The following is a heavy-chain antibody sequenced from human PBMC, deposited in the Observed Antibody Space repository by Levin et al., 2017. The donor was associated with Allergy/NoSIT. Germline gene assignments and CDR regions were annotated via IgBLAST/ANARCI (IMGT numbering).Heavy chain of an antibody. CDR3: AGRDGYNYLLGY. CDR2: IIPIFGTA. V-gene: IGHV1-69*13. Sequence: SVKVSCKASGGTFSSYAISWVRQAPGQGLEWMGGIIPIFGTANYAQKFQGRVTITADESTSTAYMELSSLRSEDTAVYYCAGRDGYNYLLGYWGQGTLVTVSS. J-gene: IGHJ4*02. CDR1: GGTFSSYA. D-gene: IGHD5-24*01.